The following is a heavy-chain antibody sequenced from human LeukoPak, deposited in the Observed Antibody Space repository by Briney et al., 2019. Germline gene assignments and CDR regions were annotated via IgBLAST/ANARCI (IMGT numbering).Heavy chain of an antibody. CDR2: ISGSGGST. CDR1: GFTLSSYG. J-gene: IGHJ4*02. Sequence: GGSLRLSCAASGFTLSSYGMSWVRQAPGKGLEWVSAISGSGGSTYYADSVKGRFTISRDNSKNTLYLQMNSLRAEDTAVYYCAKPWREDGDYWSFNYWGQGTLVTVSS. D-gene: IGHD4-17*01. CDR3: AKPWREDGDYWSFNY. V-gene: IGHV3-23*01.